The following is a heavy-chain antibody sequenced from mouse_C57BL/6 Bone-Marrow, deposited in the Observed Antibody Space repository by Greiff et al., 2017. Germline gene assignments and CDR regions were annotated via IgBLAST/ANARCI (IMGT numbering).Heavy chain of an antibody. CDR1: GYTFTSYW. CDR2: IDPSDSET. J-gene: IGHJ2*01. CDR3: ARSAPYWDFDY. Sequence: QVQLQQPGAELVRPGSSVKLSCKASGYTFTSYWMHWVKQRPIQGLEWIGNIDPSDSETHYNQKFKDKATLTVDKSSSTAYMQLSSLTSEDSAVYYCARSAPYWDFDYWGQGTTLTVSS. D-gene: IGHD4-1*01. V-gene: IGHV1-52*01.